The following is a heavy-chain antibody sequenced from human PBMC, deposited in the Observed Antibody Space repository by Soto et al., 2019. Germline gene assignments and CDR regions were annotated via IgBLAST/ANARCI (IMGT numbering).Heavy chain of an antibody. CDR2: INHSGST. J-gene: IGHJ4*02. V-gene: IGHV4-34*01. Sequence: SETLSLTCAVYGGSFSGYYWSWIRQPPGKGLEWIGEINHSGSTNYNPSLKSRVTISVDTSKNQFSLKLSSVTAADTALFYCARLVITKVRGVIGRHFDFWGQGTLVTVSS. CDR1: GGSFSGYY. D-gene: IGHD3-10*01. CDR3: ARLVITKVRGVIGRHFDF.